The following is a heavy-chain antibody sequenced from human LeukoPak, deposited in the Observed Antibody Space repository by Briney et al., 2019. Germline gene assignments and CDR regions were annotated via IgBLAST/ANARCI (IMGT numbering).Heavy chain of an antibody. CDR3: ARTTRGYYDILTGPIY. J-gene: IGHJ4*02. Sequence: PSETLSLTCTVSGGSISSGDYYWSWIRQPPGKGLEWIGYIYYSGSTYYNPSLKSRVTISVDTSKNQFSLKLSSVTAADTAVYYCARTTRGYYDILTGPIYWGQGTLVTVSS. V-gene: IGHV4-30-4*01. CDR2: IYYSGST. D-gene: IGHD3-9*01. CDR1: GGSISSGDYY.